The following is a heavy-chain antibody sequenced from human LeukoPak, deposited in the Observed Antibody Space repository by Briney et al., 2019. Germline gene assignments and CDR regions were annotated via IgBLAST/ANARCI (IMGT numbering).Heavy chain of an antibody. D-gene: IGHD2-15*01. CDR1: GFTFSTYA. J-gene: IGHJ4*02. CDR3: AKDAHCSGGSCYSAYGY. V-gene: IGHV3-23*01. CDR2: ISGSGVST. Sequence: GGSLRLSCAASGFTFSTYAMSWVRQAPGKGPESVSAISGSGVSTDYADSVKGRFTISRDNSKNTLYLQMNSLRAEDTAVYYCAKDAHCSGGSCYSAYGYWGQGTLVTVSS.